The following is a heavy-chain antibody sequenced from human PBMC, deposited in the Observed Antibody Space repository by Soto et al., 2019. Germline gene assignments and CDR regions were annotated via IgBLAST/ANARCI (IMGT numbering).Heavy chain of an antibody. V-gene: IGHV4-59*08. CDR2: IYYSGST. J-gene: IGHJ6*03. CDR3: ARHKSQYPAYYYYYMDV. D-gene: IGHD2-2*01. CDR1: GGSISSYY. Sequence: PSETLSLTCTVSGGSISSYYWSWIRQPPGKGLEWIGYIYYSGSTNYNPSLKSRVTISVDTSKNQFSLKLSSVTAADTAVYYCARHKSQYPAYYYYYMDVWGKGTTVTVSS.